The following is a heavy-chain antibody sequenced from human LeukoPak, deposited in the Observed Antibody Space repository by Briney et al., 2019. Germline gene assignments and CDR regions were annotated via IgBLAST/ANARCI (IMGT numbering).Heavy chain of an antibody. CDR2: INPNSGGT. CDR1: GYTFTRYY. J-gene: IGHJ4*02. D-gene: IGHD6-19*01. V-gene: IGHV1-2*02. Sequence: ASVKVSCKPSGYTFTRYYMHWVRQAPGQGLEWLGWINPNSGGTNYAQKFQGRVTMTRYTSISTAYMELSRLRSDDTAVYYCARDAYSSGWSTFDYWGQGTLVTVSS. CDR3: ARDAYSSGWSTFDY.